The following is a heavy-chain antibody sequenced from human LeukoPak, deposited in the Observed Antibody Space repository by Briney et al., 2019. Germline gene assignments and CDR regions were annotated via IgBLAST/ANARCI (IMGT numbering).Heavy chain of an antibody. D-gene: IGHD6-19*01. CDR3: AGLEGRYSTGWFYFFDY. V-gene: IGHV4-4*02. CDR2: MYLGGTT. J-gene: IGHJ4*02. CDR1: GGSISSLNL. Sequence: KASETLSLTCIVSGGSISSLNLWSWLRQPPGKGLEWIGEMYLGGTTNFNPSLRSRVTILIDKSKNQLSLQLTSVTAADTAVIYCAGLEGRYSTGWFYFFDYWGQGALVTVSS.